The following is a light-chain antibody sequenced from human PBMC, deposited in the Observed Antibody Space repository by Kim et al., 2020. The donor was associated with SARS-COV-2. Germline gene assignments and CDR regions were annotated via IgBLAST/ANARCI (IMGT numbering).Light chain of an antibody. J-gene: IGKJ1*01. CDR2: AAS. CDR3: QKYNSAPWT. Sequence: ASGGDRVTITCRASQDIANSLAWYRQKPGKVPQVLIYAASTLQSGVPSRFSGSGSGTEFTLTIGSLQTEDVATYFCQKYNSAPWTFGPGTKVDIK. V-gene: IGKV1-27*01. CDR1: QDIANS.